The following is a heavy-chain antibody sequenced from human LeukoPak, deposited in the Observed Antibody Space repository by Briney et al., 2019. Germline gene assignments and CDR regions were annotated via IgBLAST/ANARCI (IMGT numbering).Heavy chain of an antibody. CDR1: GGSFSGYY. Sequence: SETLSLTCAVYGGSFSGYYWSWIRQPPGKGLEWIGEINHSGSTNYNPSLKSRVTISVDTSKNQFSLKLSSVTAADTAVYYCARTLAGGAFDIWGQGTMVTVSS. J-gene: IGHJ3*02. V-gene: IGHV4-34*01. D-gene: IGHD6-19*01. CDR2: INHSGST. CDR3: ARTLAGGAFDI.